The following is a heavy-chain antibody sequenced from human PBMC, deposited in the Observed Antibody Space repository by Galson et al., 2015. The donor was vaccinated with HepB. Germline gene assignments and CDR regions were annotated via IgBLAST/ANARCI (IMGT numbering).Heavy chain of an antibody. CDR2: INTKTGNP. D-gene: IGHD2-21*02. V-gene: IGHV7-4-1*02. CDR3: ARDGKVRAGDLRAFDP. CDR1: GYIFSNCT. Sequence: SVKVSCKASGYIFSNCTLNWVRQAPGQGLEWMGWINTKTGNPTYSQAFTGRFVFSLDTSVSTAYLQISSLKAEDTAVYYCARDGKVRAGDLRAFDPWGQGTLVTVSS. J-gene: IGHJ5*02.